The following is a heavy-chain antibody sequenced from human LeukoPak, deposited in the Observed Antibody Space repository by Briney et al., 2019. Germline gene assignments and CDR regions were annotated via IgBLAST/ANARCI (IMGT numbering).Heavy chain of an antibody. CDR1: GYTFTSYG. CDR2: ISAYNGNT. V-gene: IGHV1-18*01. CDR3: ARDLGDLEDTAMVLGYYYGMDV. D-gene: IGHD5-18*01. J-gene: IGHJ6*02. Sequence: GASVKVSCKASGYTFTSYGISWVRQAPGQGLEWMGWISAYNGNTNYAQKLQGRVTMTTDTSTSTAYMELRSLRSDDTAVYYCARDLGDLEDTAMVLGYYYGMDVWGQGTTATVSS.